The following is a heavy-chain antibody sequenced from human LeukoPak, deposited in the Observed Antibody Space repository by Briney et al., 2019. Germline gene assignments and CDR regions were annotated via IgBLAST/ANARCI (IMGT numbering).Heavy chain of an antibody. CDR1: GDTFTSYY. Sequence: ASVKVSCKASGDTFTSYYMHWVRQAPGQGLECMGIINPSGTSTSYAQKFQGRVTMTWDMSTSTVYMELSSLRSEDTAVYYCARGRHYYDSSDYYYEGDAFDIWGQGTMVTVSS. D-gene: IGHD3-22*01. CDR2: INPSGTST. V-gene: IGHV1-46*01. CDR3: ARGRHYYDSSDYYYEGDAFDI. J-gene: IGHJ3*02.